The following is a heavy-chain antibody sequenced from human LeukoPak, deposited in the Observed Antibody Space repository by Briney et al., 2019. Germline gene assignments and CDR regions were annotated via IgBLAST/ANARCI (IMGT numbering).Heavy chain of an antibody. D-gene: IGHD3-10*01. CDR1: GFTLSNVW. CDR2: ISSGGGNI. Sequence: GGSLRLSCAASGFTLSNVWVSWVRQAPGKGLEWVSYISSGGGNIYYADSVKGRFTISRDSAKSLLYLQMNSLRAEDTAVYYCARVQVVRGVRTNFDYWGQGTLVTVSS. J-gene: IGHJ4*02. CDR3: ARVQVVRGVRTNFDY. V-gene: IGHV3-11*04.